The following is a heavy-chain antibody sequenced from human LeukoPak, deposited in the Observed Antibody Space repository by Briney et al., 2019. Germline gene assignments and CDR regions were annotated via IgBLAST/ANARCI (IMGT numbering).Heavy chain of an antibody. J-gene: IGHJ4*02. CDR3: ARGGITMVRGVTLFDY. CDR2: IYYSGST. D-gene: IGHD3-10*01. Sequence: SETLSLTCTVSGGSVSSGGYYWSWIRQPPGKGLEWIGYIYYSGSTYYNPSLKSRVTISVDTSKNQFSLKLSSVTAADTAVYYCARGGITMVRGVTLFDYWGQGTLVTVSS. CDR1: GGSVSSGGYY. V-gene: IGHV4-31*03.